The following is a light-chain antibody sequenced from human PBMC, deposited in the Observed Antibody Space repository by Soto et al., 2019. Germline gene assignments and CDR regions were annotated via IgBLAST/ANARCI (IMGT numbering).Light chain of an antibody. CDR3: SSYTSSSTLYVV. J-gene: IGLJ2*01. CDR2: EVS. CDR1: SSDVGGYNY. Sequence: QSALTQPASASGSPGQSITISCTGTSSDVGGYNYVSWYQQHPGKAPKLMIYEVSNRPSGVSNRFSGSKSGNTASLTISGLQAEDEADYYCSSYTSSSTLYVVFGGGTKVTVL. V-gene: IGLV2-14*01.